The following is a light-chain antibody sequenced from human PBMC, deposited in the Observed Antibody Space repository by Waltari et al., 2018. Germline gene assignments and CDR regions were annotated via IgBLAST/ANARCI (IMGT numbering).Light chain of an antibody. CDR1: SHDLGAYDF. CDR3: SSFTTSKTRV. Sequence: QSALIQPASPSAPPGQSITISCPGTSHDLGAYDFVSWHQQHPGKVPKLIIYDVDIRPSGISNRFSGSKSGNTASLTISGLQAEDDSDYYCSSFTTSKTRVFGGGTRVTVL. CDR2: DVD. V-gene: IGLV2-14*03. J-gene: IGLJ2*01.